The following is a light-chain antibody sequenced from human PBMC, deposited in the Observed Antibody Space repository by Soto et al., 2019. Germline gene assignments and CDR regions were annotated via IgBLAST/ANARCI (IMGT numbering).Light chain of an antibody. V-gene: IGLV2-14*01. Sequence: QSALTQPASVSGSPGQSITISCAGTMRDVGAYNLVSWYQQHPGRAPQLIIYEVRNRPSGISFRFSGSKSGNTASLTISGLQDEDEADYYRSSYTSKSSLIFGGGTKVTVL. J-gene: IGLJ2*01. CDR3: SSYTSKSSLI. CDR1: MRDVGAYNL. CDR2: EVR.